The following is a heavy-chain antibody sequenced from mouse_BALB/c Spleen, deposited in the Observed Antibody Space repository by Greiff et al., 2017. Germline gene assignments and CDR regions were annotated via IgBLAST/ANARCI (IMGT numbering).Heavy chain of an antibody. CDR3: VRDQYYGSSSY. V-gene: IGHV2-9-2*01. CDR2: IWTGGGT. CDR1: GFSLTSYD. Sequence: QVQLQQSGPGLVAPSQSLSITCTVSGFSLTSYDISWIRQPPGKGLEWLGVIWTGGGTNYNSAFMSRLSISKDNSKSQVFLKMNSLQTDDTAIYYCVRDQYYGSSSYWGQGTLVTVSA. J-gene: IGHJ3*01. D-gene: IGHD1-1*01.